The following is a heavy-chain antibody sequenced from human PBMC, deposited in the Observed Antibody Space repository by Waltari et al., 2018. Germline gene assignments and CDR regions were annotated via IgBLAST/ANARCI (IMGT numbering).Heavy chain of an antibody. CDR3: AREAGYSSGWSQVDY. Sequence: QVQLVQSGAEVKKPGSSVKVSCKASGGTFSSYALSWVRQAPGQVLEWRGRSIPSLGTANHAQKFQGRVTITTDESTSPAYMGLSSLRSEETAVYYCAREAGYSSGWSQVDYWGQGTLVTVSS. CDR1: GGTFSSYA. CDR2: SIPSLGTA. V-gene: IGHV1-69*05. D-gene: IGHD6-19*01. J-gene: IGHJ4*02.